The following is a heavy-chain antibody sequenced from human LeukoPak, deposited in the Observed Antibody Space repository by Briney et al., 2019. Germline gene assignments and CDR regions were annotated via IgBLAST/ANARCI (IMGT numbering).Heavy chain of an antibody. J-gene: IGHJ4*02. Sequence: GGSLRLSCAASEFSVGSNYMTWVHQAPGKGLEWVSYISISGSTIYYADSVKGRFTISRDNAKNSLYLQMNSLRAEDTAVYYCAGFDYYGSESYYNHFDSWGQGTLVTVSS. CDR3: AGFDYYGSESYYNHFDS. D-gene: IGHD3-10*01. CDR2: ISISGSTI. CDR1: EFSVGSNY. V-gene: IGHV3-48*03.